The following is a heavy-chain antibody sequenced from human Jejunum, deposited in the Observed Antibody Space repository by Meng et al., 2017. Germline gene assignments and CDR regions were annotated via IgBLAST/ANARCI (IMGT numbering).Heavy chain of an antibody. CDR3: ARDESRLLRS. Sequence: AHLQHLGPGLVKPSPTLSLTWAISGDSVSSNSAAWNWIRQSPSRGLEWLGRTYYRSKWYSDYAVSVKSRITINTDTSKNQLSLQLNSVTPEDTAVYYCARDESRLLRSWGQGTLVTVSS. CDR2: TYYRSKWYS. J-gene: IGHJ5*02. V-gene: IGHV6-1*01. CDR1: GDSVSSNSAA. D-gene: IGHD3-22*01.